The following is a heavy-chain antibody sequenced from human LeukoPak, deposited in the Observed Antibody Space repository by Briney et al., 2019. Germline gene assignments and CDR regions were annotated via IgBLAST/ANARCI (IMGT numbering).Heavy chain of an antibody. CDR2: ISNSGGST. CDR3: AKDRASGLPSYSFDY. V-gene: IGHV3-23*01. J-gene: IGHJ4*02. D-gene: IGHD5-12*01. CDR1: GFTFSSYA. Sequence: GGSLRLSCAASGFTFSSYAMSWVRQAPGKGLEWVSGISNSGGSTYYADSVKGRFTISRDNSKNTLSLQMHSLRAEDTALYYCAKDRASGLPSYSFDYWGQGTLVTVSS.